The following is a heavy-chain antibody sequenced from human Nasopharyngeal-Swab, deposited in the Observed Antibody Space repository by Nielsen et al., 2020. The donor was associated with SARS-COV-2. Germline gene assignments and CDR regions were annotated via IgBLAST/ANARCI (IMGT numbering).Heavy chain of an antibody. D-gene: IGHD2-15*01. CDR3: ARGHYCSGGSCVNSWQRYYYYGMDV. CDR1: GGSFSGYY. V-gene: IGHV4-34*01. CDR2: IKHSGST. Sequence: SETLSLTCAVYGGSFSGYYWSWVRQPPGKGLEWIGEIKHSGSTNYNSSLKSRVTISVDTSKNQFSLKLSSVTAADTAVYYCARGHYCSGGSCVNSWQRYYYYGMDVWGQGTTVTVSS. J-gene: IGHJ6*02.